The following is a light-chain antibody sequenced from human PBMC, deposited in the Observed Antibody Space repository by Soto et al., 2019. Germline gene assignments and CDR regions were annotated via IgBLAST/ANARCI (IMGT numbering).Light chain of an antibody. Sequence: DIVMTQSPDSLAVSLGERATINCKSSQSVLYSANNKNYLAWYQQTPGQPPKLLISWASTRESVVPDRFSGSGSGTDFTLTISSLQAEDVAVYYCQQYYSTPYTFGQGTKLEIK. CDR3: QQYYSTPYT. CDR1: QSVLYSANNKNY. J-gene: IGKJ2*01. CDR2: WAS. V-gene: IGKV4-1*01.